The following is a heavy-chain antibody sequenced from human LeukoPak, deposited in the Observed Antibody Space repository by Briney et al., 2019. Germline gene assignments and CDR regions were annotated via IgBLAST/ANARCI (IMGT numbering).Heavy chain of an antibody. V-gene: IGHV3-30*02. Sequence: GGSLRLSCAASGFTFSSYGMHWVRQAPGKGLEWVAFIRYDGSNKYYADSVKGRFTISRDNSKNTLYLQMNSLRAEDTALYYCAKDITGGYSYGDNAFDIWGQGTMVTVSS. CDR2: IRYDGSNK. CDR1: GFTFSSYG. CDR3: AKDITGGYSYGDNAFDI. D-gene: IGHD5-18*01. J-gene: IGHJ3*02.